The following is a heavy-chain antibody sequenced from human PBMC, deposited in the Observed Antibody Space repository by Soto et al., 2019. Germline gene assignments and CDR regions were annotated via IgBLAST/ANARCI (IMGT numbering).Heavy chain of an antibody. V-gene: IGHV3-7*05. CDR1: GFTFSSTW. CDR3: VRDYGY. CDR2: IKRDGSET. J-gene: IGHJ4*02. D-gene: IGHD3-10*01. Sequence: EVQLVESGGGLAQPGGSLRLSCAASGFTFSSTWMTRVRQAPGKGLEWVANIKRDGSETHYVDSVKGRFTISRDNAKNSLYLQMNNLRAEDTAVYYCVRDYGYWGQGTLVTVSS.